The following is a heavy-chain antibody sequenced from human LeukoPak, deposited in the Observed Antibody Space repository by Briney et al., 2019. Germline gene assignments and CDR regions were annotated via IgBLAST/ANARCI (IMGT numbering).Heavy chain of an antibody. V-gene: IGHV1-2*02. CDR2: ISPDSGGT. Sequence: ASVKVSCKASGYTFTGYYLHWVRQAPGQGLEWMGWISPDSGGTNYAQKFQGRVTMTRDTSISTAYMELSRLRSDDTAIYYCAKDQNTGYANNWFDPWGQGTLVTVSS. CDR3: AKDQNTGYANNWFDP. CDR1: GYTFTGYY. J-gene: IGHJ5*02. D-gene: IGHD5-12*01.